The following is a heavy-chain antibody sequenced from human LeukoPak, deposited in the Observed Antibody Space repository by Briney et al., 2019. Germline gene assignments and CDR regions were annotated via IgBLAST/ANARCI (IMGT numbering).Heavy chain of an antibody. CDR3: ARDGGKTVVVDY. J-gene: IGHJ4*02. CDR2: IYYSGST. D-gene: IGHD4-23*01. CDR1: GGSISTSNYY. V-gene: IGHV4-39*07. Sequence: SETLSLTCTVSGGSISTSNYYWGWIRQPPGKGLEWIGSIYYSGSTYYNPSLKSRVTISVDTSKNQFSLKLSSVTAADTAVYYCARDGGKTVVVDYWGQGTLVTVSS.